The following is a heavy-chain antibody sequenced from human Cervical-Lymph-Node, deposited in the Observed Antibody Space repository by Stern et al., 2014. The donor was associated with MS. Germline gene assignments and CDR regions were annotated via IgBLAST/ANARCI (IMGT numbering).Heavy chain of an antibody. J-gene: IGHJ4*02. CDR2: ISTSGRVI. D-gene: IGHD3-16*01. V-gene: IGHV3-48*01. CDR3: ARDLGL. Sequence: VQLVESGGDLVQPGGSLRLSCAASGFTFNSYTMNWVRHTPGKGLEWVAYISTSGRVIYYADSVEGRFIISRDNAKNSLFLQMNSLRVEDTAVYYCARDLGLWGQGTPVTVSS. CDR1: GFTFNSYT.